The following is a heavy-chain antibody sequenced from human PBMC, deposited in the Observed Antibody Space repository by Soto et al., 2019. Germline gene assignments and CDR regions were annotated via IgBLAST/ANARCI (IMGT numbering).Heavy chain of an antibody. V-gene: IGHV4-28*01. D-gene: IGHD1-26*01. J-gene: IGHJ4*02. Sequence: QVQLQESGPGLVKPSDTLSLTCAVSGYSISSSNWWGWIRQPPGKGLEWIGYIYYSGTTYYNPSRKRXXTXSXXTSNNQVSLKLTSVTAVDTAVYYCARREIQGPIDYWGQGTLVTVSS. CDR3: ARREIQGPIDY. CDR2: IYYSGTT. CDR1: GYSISSSNW.